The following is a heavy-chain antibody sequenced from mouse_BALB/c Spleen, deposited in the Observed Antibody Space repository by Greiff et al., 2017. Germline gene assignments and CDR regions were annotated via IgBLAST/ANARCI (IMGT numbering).Heavy chain of an antibody. CDR1: GFTFSSYG. CDR3: ARVITTAYYYAMDY. J-gene: IGHJ4*01. V-gene: IGHV5-6-3*01. Sequence: EVKLVESGGGLVQPGGSLKLSCAASGFTFSSYGMSWVRQTPDKRLELVATINSNGGSTYYPDSVKGRFTISRDNAKNTLYLQMSSLKSEDTAMYYCARVITTAYYYAMDYWGQGTSVTVSS. CDR2: INSNGGST. D-gene: IGHD1-2*01.